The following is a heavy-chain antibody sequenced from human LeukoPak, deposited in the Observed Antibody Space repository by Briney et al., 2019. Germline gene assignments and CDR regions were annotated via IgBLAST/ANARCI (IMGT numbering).Heavy chain of an antibody. D-gene: IGHD1-1*01. J-gene: IGHJ6*03. CDR1: GFTFSDYY. V-gene: IGHV3-11*01. CDR3: AAVQLERSSWFDYYYMDV. CDR2: ISSSGSAI. Sequence: PGGSLRLSCAASGFTFSDYYMTWIRQAPGKGLEWVSYISSSGSAIFYADSVKGRFSISRDNAKNSLYLQMNSLRAEDTAVYYCAAVQLERSSWFDYYYMDVWGKGTTVTVSS.